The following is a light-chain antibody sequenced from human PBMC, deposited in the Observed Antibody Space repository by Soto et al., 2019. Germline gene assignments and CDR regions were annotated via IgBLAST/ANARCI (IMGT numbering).Light chain of an antibody. CDR1: QNITNN. CDR2: HAS. J-gene: IGKJ5*01. V-gene: IGKV1-33*01. Sequence: DIQMTQSPSSLSASIGDRVTITCQASQNITNNLSWYQQKPGKAPNLLIYHASKLAKGVTSRFSGSGSGTDFSFIITSLQRGDLATYHCQQYYGLPPLTFGQGTRLEIK. CDR3: QQYYGLPPLT.